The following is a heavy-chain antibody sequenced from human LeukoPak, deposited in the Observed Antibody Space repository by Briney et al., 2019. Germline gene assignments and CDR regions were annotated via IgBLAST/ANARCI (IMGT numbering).Heavy chain of an antibody. Sequence: SETLSLTCTVSGGSISSSYWSWIRQPAGSGLEWFGRIDSTGSTDYNPSLKSRVTMSVDTSRNQFSLKLSSVTAVDTAVYYCARYEGAIDSWGQGTLVTVSS. CDR1: GGSISSSY. CDR3: ARYEGAIDS. CDR2: IDSTGST. V-gene: IGHV4-4*07. D-gene: IGHD1-26*01. J-gene: IGHJ4*02.